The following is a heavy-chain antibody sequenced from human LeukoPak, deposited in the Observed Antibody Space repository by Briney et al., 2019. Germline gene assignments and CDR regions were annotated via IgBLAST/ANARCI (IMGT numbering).Heavy chain of an antibody. D-gene: IGHD4-17*01. CDR2: IYYSGST. Sequence: SETLSLTCTVSGGSISSYYWIWIRQPPGKGLEWIGYIYYSGSTNYNPSLKSRVTMSVDTSKNQFSLKLSSVTAADTAVYYCARGPGDYGDPYWGQGTLVTVSS. J-gene: IGHJ4*02. CDR3: ARGPGDYGDPY. V-gene: IGHV4-59*12. CDR1: GGSISSYY.